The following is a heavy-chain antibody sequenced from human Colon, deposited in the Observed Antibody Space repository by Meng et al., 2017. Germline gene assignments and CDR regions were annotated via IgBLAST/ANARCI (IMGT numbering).Heavy chain of an antibody. J-gene: IGHJ2*01. V-gene: IGHV4-31*03. D-gene: IGHD4-17*01. Sequence: QVQLQEAGPGRVKPSQTLSLTCTVSGGSVSSGGYYWSWIRQRPGKGLEYIGYIFYTGSTYYSPSLKSRLTFSLDTSKNQFSLKLDFATAADTAVYYCAGARATVTTLEPFNLWGRGTLVTVSS. CDR2: IFYTGST. CDR3: AGARATVTTLEPFNL. CDR1: GGSVSSGGYY.